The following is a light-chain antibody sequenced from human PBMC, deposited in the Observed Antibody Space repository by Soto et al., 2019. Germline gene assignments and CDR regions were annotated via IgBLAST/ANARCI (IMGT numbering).Light chain of an antibody. Sequence: DIVMTQSPDSLAVSLGERATINCKSSQSVLYSSNNKNCLAWYQQRPGQPPKLLIYWASTRESGVPDRFRGSGSGTDFTLTITSLQAEDVAVYYCQQYESTPPTFGQGTKLEIK. CDR3: QQYESTPPT. J-gene: IGKJ2*01. CDR1: QSVLYSSNNKNC. V-gene: IGKV4-1*01. CDR2: WAS.